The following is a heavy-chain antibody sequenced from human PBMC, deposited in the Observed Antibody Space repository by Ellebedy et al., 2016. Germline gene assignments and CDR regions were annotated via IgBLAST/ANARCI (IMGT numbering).Heavy chain of an antibody. D-gene: IGHD3-10*01. Sequence: ASVKVSCKASGYTFTSYGISWVRQAPGQGLEWMGWISAYNGNTNYAQKLQGRVTMTTDTSTSTAYMELRSLRSDDTAVYYCARVTMVRGVDRFDPWGQGTLVTVSS. CDR3: ARVTMVRGVDRFDP. CDR1: GYTFTSYG. J-gene: IGHJ5*02. V-gene: IGHV1-18*01. CDR2: ISAYNGNT.